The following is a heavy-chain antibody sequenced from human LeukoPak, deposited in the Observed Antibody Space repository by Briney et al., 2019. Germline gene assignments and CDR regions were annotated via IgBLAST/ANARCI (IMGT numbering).Heavy chain of an antibody. Sequence: PSETLSLTCAVSGDSMSSIDWWSWVRQPPGKGLEWIGEIHHTGSTNYNPSLKSRVTIDKSKNQLSLNFNSMSAADSAVYYCAANGYYTIEYWGQGTLVTVSS. V-gene: IGHV4-4*02. CDR3: AANGYYTIEY. CDR1: GDSMSSIDW. CDR2: IHHTGST. D-gene: IGHD1-26*01. J-gene: IGHJ4*02.